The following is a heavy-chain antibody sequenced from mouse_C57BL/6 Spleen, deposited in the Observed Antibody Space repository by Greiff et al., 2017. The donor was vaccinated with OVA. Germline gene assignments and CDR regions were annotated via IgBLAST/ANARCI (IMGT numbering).Heavy chain of an antibody. CDR3: ARSAYGSSFDY. V-gene: IGHV1-64*01. CDR2: IHPNSGST. J-gene: IGHJ2*01. CDR1: GYTLTSYW. D-gene: IGHD1-1*01. Sequence: QVQLKQPGAELVKPGASVKLSCKASGYTLTSYWMHWVKQRPGQGLEWIGMIHPNSGSTNYNEKFKSKATLTVDKSSSTAYMQLSSLTSEDSAVYYCARSAYGSSFDYWGQGTTLTVSS.